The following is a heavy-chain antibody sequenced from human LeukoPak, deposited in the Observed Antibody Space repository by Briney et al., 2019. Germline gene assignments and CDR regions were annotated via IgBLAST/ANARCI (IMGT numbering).Heavy chain of an antibody. Sequence: PSETLSLTCTVSGGSISSYYWSWIRQPAGKGLEWIGRIYTSGSTNYNPSLKSRVTMSVDTSKNQFSLKLSSVTAADTAVYYCARDLHITTHPNWFDPWGQGTLVTVSS. D-gene: IGHD3-22*01. CDR2: IYTSGST. V-gene: IGHV4-4*07. CDR3: ARDLHITTHPNWFDP. J-gene: IGHJ5*02. CDR1: GGSISSYY.